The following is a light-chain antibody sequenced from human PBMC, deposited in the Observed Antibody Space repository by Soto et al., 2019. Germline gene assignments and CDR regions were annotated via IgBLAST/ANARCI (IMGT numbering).Light chain of an antibody. CDR1: EDISSY. J-gene: IGKJ5*01. Sequence: IQLTQSPSSLSASVGDRVTFTCRASEDISSYLVWYQQKPGAAPKLLIYAASALHSGVPSRFSGSGFGTDFTVTISSLHPEDFAVYFCQQFKNYPITFGQGTRLEIK. CDR2: AAS. CDR3: QQFKNYPIT. V-gene: IGKV1-9*01.